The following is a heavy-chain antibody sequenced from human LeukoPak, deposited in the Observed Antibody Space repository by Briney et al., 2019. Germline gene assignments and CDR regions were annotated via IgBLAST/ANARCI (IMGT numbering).Heavy chain of an antibody. CDR1: GGSISSSSYW. J-gene: IGHJ4*02. CDR3: ARNYYESSGYYPWNFDY. D-gene: IGHD3-22*01. CDR2: IYYSGST. Sequence: PSETLSLTCIVSGGSISSSSYWWGWIRQPPGKGLEWIANIYYSGSTHYNPSLKSRVTISIEKSKNQFSLKLSSVTAADTAVYYCARNYYESSGYYPWNFDYWGQGTLVTVSS. V-gene: IGHV4-39*01.